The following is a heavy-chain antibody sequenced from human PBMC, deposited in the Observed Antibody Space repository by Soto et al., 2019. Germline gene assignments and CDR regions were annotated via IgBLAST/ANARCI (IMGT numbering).Heavy chain of an antibody. Sequence: EVQLVESVGGLVQPGGSLRLSCAASGFTFSSYSMNWVRQAPGKGLEWVSYISNTSGTRYYADSVKGRITISRDNAKNSLYLQLNSLREEDTAVYYCARDSSAAARRGGMDVWGQGITVTVSS. D-gene: IGHD3-22*01. CDR2: ISNTSGTR. CDR1: GFTFSSYS. V-gene: IGHV3-48*02. J-gene: IGHJ6*02. CDR3: ARDSSAAARRGGMDV.